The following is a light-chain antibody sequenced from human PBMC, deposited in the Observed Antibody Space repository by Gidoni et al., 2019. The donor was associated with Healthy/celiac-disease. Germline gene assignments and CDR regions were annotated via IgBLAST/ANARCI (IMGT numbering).Light chain of an antibody. CDR3: QQSYSSPRT. CDR2: AAS. V-gene: IGKV1-39*01. Sequence: DIQMTPSPSSLSASVGDRVTITCRATQSISSYLNWYQQKPGKAPKLLIYAASSLQSGIPSRFSGSGYGTDFTLTISSLQPEDFATYYCQQSYSSPRTFGQGTRLEIK. J-gene: IGKJ5*01. CDR1: QSISSY.